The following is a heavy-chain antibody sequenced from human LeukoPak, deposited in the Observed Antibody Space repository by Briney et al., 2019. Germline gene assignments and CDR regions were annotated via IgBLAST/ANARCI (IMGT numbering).Heavy chain of an antibody. D-gene: IGHD2-15*01. Sequence: ASVKVSCKASGYIFTSYYIHWVRQAPGQGLEWMAVINPSGGSTSYAQKFQGRVTMTRDTSTTAVYMELSSLRSEDTAVYYCARGCSGGSCYLIDYWGQGTLVTVSS. CDR2: INPSGGST. CDR3: ARGCSGGSCYLIDY. CDR1: GYIFTSYY. J-gene: IGHJ4*02. V-gene: IGHV1-46*01.